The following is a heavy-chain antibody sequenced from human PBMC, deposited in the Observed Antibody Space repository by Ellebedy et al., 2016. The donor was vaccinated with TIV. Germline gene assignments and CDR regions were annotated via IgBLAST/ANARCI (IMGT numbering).Heavy chain of an antibody. J-gene: IGHJ4*02. CDR1: GGTFSSYA. Sequence: SVKVSCXASGGTFSSYAISWVRQAPGQGLEWMGGIIPIFGTANYAQKFQGRVTITADESTSTAYMELSSLRSEDTAVYYCARDRDGAGTNGGDYWGQGTLVTVSS. D-gene: IGHD6-19*01. CDR2: IIPIFGTA. V-gene: IGHV1-69*13. CDR3: ARDRDGAGTNGGDY.